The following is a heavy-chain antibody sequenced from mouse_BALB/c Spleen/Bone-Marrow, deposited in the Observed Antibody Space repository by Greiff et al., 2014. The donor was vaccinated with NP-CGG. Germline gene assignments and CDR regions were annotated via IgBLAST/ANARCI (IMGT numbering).Heavy chain of an antibody. CDR3: ARSGERYGAMDY. Sequence: EVKLVESGGGLVKPGGSLKLSCAASGFTFSDYYMYWVRQTPEKRLEWVATISDGGGYTYYPDSVWGRFTISRDNAKNNLYLQMSRLKSEDTAMYYCARSGERYGAMDYWGQGTSVTVFS. D-gene: IGHD2-10*02. V-gene: IGHV5-4*02. CDR2: ISDGGGYT. CDR1: GFTFSDYY. J-gene: IGHJ4*01.